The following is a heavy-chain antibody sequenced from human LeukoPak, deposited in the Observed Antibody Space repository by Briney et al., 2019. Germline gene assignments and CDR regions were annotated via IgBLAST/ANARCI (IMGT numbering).Heavy chain of an antibody. Sequence: GGALILSCVVSGLTFSDYYMHWVRQAPGRGLVWVSHIDGDGSTTGYADSVKGRFSISRDNAKNTLYRQMNSLRADDTAVYYCGRGGVPASVDFWGQGTLLTVSS. J-gene: IGHJ4*02. V-gene: IGHV3-74*01. D-gene: IGHD2-2*01. CDR3: GRGGVPASVDF. CDR2: IDGDGSTT. CDR1: GLTFSDYY.